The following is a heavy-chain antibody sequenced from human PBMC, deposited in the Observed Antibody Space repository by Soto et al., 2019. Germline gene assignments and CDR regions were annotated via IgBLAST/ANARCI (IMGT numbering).Heavy chain of an antibody. CDR1: GFTFSGSA. CDR3: TRLGAAAGPLYYYGMDV. Sequence: EVQLVESGGGLVQPGGSLKLSCAASGFTFSGSAMHWVRQASGKGLEWVGRIRSKANSYATAYAASVKGRFTISRDDSKNTAYLQMDSLKTEDTAVYYCTRLGAAAGPLYYYGMDVWGQGTTVTVSS. CDR2: IRSKANSYAT. D-gene: IGHD6-13*01. V-gene: IGHV3-73*02. J-gene: IGHJ6*02.